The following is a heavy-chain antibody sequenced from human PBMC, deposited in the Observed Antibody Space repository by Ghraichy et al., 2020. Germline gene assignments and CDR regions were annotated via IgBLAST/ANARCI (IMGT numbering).Heavy chain of an antibody. CDR1: GGSISSSSYY. D-gene: IGHD2-21*02. V-gene: IGHV4-39*01. CDR3: ARYPPAIAYCGGDCYYSPFEDI. Sequence: SETLSLTCTVSGGSISSSSYYWGWIRQPPGKGLEWIGSIYYSGSTYYNPSLKSRVTISVDTSKNQFSLKLSSVTAADTAVYYCARYPPAIAYCGGDCYYSPFEDIWGQGTMVTVSS. CDR2: IYYSGST. J-gene: IGHJ3*02.